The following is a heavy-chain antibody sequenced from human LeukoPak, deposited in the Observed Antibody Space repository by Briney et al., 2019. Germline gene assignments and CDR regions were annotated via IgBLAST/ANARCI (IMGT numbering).Heavy chain of an antibody. CDR2: ISGSGGST. CDR1: GFTFSNYA. V-gene: IGHV3-23*01. J-gene: IGHJ4*02. D-gene: IGHD3-22*01. CDR3: AKATYDSSGYAYFDY. Sequence: GGSLRLSCAASGFTFSNYAMSWVRQAPGKGLEWVSAISGSGGSTCYADSVKGRFTISSDNPKNTLYLQMNSLRAEDTAMYYCAKATYDSSGYAYFDYWGQGTLVTVSS.